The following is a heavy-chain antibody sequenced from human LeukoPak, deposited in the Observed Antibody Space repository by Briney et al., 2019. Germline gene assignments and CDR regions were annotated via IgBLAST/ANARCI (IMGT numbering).Heavy chain of an antibody. CDR3: ARDRSYYMDV. CDR2: INHSGST. V-gene: IGHV4-34*01. Sequence: XGSXXXYYWSWIRQPPGKGLEWIGEINHSGSTNYNPSLKSRVTISVDTSKNQFSLKLSSVTAADTAVYYCARDRSYYMDVWGKGTTVTISS. CDR1: XGSXXXYY. J-gene: IGHJ6*03.